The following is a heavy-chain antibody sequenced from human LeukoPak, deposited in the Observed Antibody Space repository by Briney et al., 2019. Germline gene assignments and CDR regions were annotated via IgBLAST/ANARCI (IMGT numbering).Heavy chain of an antibody. J-gene: IGHJ4*02. V-gene: IGHV4-39*07. CDR2: IYYSGST. D-gene: IGHD1-26*01. CDR3: ARDIVGASEFDY. CDR1: GGSISSSSYY. Sequence: PSETLSLTCTVSGGSISSSSYYWGWIRQPPGKGLEWIGSIYYSGSTYYNLSLKSRVTISVDTSKDQFSLKLSSVTAADTAVYYCARDIVGASEFDYWGQGTLVTVSS.